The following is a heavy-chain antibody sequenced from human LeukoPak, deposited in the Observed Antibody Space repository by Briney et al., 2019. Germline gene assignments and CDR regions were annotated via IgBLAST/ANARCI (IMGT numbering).Heavy chain of an antibody. CDR3: ARRGGAAEWFDP. D-gene: IGHD2-15*01. CDR2: IYPGDSDT. J-gene: IGHJ5*02. V-gene: IGHV5-51*01. Sequence: GGPLQISCKGSGSRFATYWIGGVRQPPGKGLEGMGIIYPGDSDTRYSPSFQGQVTISADKSFNTAYLQWSSLKASDTAIYYCARRGGAAEWFDPWGQGTLVTVSS. CDR1: GSRFATYW.